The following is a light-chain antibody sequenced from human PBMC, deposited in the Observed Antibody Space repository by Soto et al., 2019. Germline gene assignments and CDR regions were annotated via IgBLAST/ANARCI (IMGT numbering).Light chain of an antibody. J-gene: IGKJ2*01. CDR1: QSVSNN. V-gene: IGKV3-15*01. CDR2: GAS. Sequence: EIVMTQSPATLSVSPGERATLSCRASQSVSNNLAWYQQKPGQAPRLLIYGASTRPTGIPARFSGSGSGTEFPLTLSSLQSEDFAVYYCQQYNNWPHTFGQGTKLEIK. CDR3: QQYNNWPHT.